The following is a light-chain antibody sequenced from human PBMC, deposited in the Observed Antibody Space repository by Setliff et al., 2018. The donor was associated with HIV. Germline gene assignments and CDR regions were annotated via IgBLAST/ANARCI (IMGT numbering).Light chain of an antibody. CDR3: QSSDSGVRV. V-gene: IGLV1-40*01. Sequence: QSVLTQPPSVSGAPGQRVTISCTGSSSNIGAGYDVNWYRQIPGTAPKVLIYGDTNRPSGVPDRFSGPKSGTSTSLAITGLQAVDEADYYCQSSDSGVRVFGGGTKVTVL. J-gene: IGLJ3*02. CDR1: SSNIGAGYD. CDR2: GDT.